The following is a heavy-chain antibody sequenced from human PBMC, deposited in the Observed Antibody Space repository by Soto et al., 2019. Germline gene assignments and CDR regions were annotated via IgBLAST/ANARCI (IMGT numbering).Heavy chain of an antibody. CDR2: INHSGST. Sequence: SETLSLTCAVYGGSFSGYYWSWIRQPPGKGLEWIGEINHSGSTNYNPSLKSRVTISVDTSKNQFSLKLSSVTAADTAVYYCARAPLVTTNAFDIWGQGTMVTVSS. CDR3: ARAPLVTTNAFDI. CDR1: GGSFSGYY. J-gene: IGHJ3*02. V-gene: IGHV4-34*01. D-gene: IGHD4-4*01.